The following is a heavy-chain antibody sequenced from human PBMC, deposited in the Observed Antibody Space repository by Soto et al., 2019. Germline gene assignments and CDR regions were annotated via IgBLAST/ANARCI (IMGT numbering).Heavy chain of an antibody. D-gene: IGHD2-15*01. J-gene: IGHJ3*02. CDR2: IYYSGST. Sequence: QVQLQESGPGLVKPSETLSLTCTVSGGSISTYYWGWIRQPPGKGLEWIGNIYYSGSTNYNPSLKSRVTLSVDTSKNHFSLTLSSVTAADTAVYYCARDSAAATFFAFDIWGQGTMVTVSS. CDR3: ARDSAAATFFAFDI. V-gene: IGHV4-59*01. CDR1: GGSISTYY.